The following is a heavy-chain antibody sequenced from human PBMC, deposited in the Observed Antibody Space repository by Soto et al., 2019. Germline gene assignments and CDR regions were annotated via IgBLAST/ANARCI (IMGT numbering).Heavy chain of an antibody. V-gene: IGHV1-18*01. J-gene: IGHJ4*02. CDR1: GYTFTSYG. Sequence: QVQLVQSGAEVKEPGASVKISCKGSGYTFTSYGITWVRQAPGQGLESMGWISAYNGNTVYAQNLQGRVTMTTDTYTTTAYMELRSLRSDDTAVYYCVRQPTGQSNDYWGQGTLVTVSS. CDR2: ISAYNGNT. D-gene: IGHD3-9*01. CDR3: VRQPTGQSNDY.